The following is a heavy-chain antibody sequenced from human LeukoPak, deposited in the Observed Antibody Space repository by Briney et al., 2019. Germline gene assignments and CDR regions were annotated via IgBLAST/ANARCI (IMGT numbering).Heavy chain of an antibody. D-gene: IGHD2-15*01. J-gene: IGHJ6*03. CDR1: GGSISSSNYY. CDR2: IYYSGST. CDR3: ARTTPRRSWNIVVVVAATPGYYYYMDV. Sequence: SETLSLTCTVSGGSISSSNYYWGWIRQAPGKGLEWIGIIYYSGSTYYNPSLKSRVTISVDTSKNQFSLKLSSVTAADTAVYYCARTTPRRSWNIVVVVAATPGYYYYMDVWGKGTTVTISS. V-gene: IGHV4-39*01.